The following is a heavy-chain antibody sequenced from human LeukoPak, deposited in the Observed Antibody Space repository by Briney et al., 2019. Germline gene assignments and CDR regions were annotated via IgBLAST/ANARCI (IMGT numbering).Heavy chain of an antibody. V-gene: IGHV4-39*01. CDR2: IYYSGST. D-gene: IGHD3-9*01. J-gene: IGHJ5*02. CDR3: AGRYFDWLRGIDP. Sequence: SETLSLTCTVSGGSISSSSYYWGWIRQPPGKGLEWIGSIYYSGSTYYNPSLKSRVTIFADTSKNQFSLKLSSVTAADTAVYYCAGRYFDWLRGIDPWGQGTLVTVSS. CDR1: GGSISSSSYY.